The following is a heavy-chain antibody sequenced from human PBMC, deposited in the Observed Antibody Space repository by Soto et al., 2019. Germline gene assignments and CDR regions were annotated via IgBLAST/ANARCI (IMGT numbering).Heavy chain of an antibody. CDR3: ARVKLGSYDWFDP. D-gene: IGHD3-16*01. V-gene: IGHV3-74*01. CDR1: AFTFSNYW. J-gene: IGHJ5*02. Sequence: GSLRLSCAASAFTFSNYWMHWVRQAPGKGLVWVARVNPDGSRTNYADSVKGRFTISRDNARTTLFLQMNILRAEDTAVYYCARVKLGSYDWFDPWGQGTLVTVSS. CDR2: VNPDGSRT.